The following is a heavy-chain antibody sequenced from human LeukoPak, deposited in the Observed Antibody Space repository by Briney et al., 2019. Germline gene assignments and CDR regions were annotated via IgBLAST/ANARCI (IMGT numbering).Heavy chain of an antibody. CDR3: ARQRDYGDYRLDY. CDR1: GGSISSYY. D-gene: IGHD4-17*01. J-gene: IGHJ4*02. V-gene: IGHV4-59*08. CDR2: IYYSGST. Sequence: SETLSLTCTVSGGSISSYYWSWIRQPPGKGLEWIGYIYYSGSTNYNPSLKSRVTISEDTSKNQFSLKLSSVTAADTAVYYCARQRDYGDYRLDYWGQGTLVTVSS.